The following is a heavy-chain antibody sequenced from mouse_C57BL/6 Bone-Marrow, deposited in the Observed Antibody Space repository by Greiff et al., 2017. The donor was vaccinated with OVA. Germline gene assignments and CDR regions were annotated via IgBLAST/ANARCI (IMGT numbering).Heavy chain of an antibody. CDR2: ISSGGSYT. CDR3: ARHGDYGSCFDY. D-gene: IGHD1-1*01. V-gene: IGHV5-6*02. CDR1: GFTFSSYG. Sequence: DVKLQESGGDLVKPGGSLKLSCAASGFTFSSYGMSWVRQTPDKRLEWVATISSGGSYTYYTDSVKGRFTISRDNSKNTLYLQLRSLKSEDTAMYYCARHGDYGSCFDYWGQGTMLTVSA. J-gene: IGHJ2*01.